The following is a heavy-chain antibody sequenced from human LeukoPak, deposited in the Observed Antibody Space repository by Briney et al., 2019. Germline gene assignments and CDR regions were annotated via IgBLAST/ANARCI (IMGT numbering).Heavy chain of an antibody. Sequence: GGSLRLSCAASGFTFSSFGMSWVRQAPGKGLEWVSTIRSNGETTYNADSVKGRFTISRDNSKKTLYLQLNSLRVEDTAIYYCAKGQELDDGVFDSWGQGTLVTVSS. V-gene: IGHV3-23*01. J-gene: IGHJ4*02. CDR3: AKGQELDDGVFDS. CDR2: IRSNGETT. D-gene: IGHD1-1*01. CDR1: GFTFSSFG.